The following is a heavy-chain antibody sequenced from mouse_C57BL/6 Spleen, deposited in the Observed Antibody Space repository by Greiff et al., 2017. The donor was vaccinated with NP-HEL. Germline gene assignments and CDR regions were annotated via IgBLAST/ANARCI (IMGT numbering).Heavy chain of an antibody. V-gene: IGHV3-6*01. J-gene: IGHJ3*01. D-gene: IGHD1-1*01. Sequence: EVKLQESGPGLVKPSQSLSLTCSVTGYSITSGYYWNWIRQFPGNKLEWMGYISYDGSNNYNPSLKNRISITRDTSKNQFFLKLNSVTTEDTATYYCARATYYGSSQFAYWGQGTLVTVSA. CDR3: ARATYYGSSQFAY. CDR1: GYSITSGYY. CDR2: ISYDGSN.